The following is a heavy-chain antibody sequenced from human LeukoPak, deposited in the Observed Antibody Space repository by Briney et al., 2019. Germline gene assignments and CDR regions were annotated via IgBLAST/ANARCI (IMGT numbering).Heavy chain of an antibody. CDR2: IIPILGIA. CDR1: GGTFSSYA. J-gene: IGHJ3*02. D-gene: IGHD6-19*01. CDR3: AREWGSGWYQDAFDI. Sequence: VKVSCKASGGTFSSYAISWVRQAPGQGLEWMGRIIPILGIANYAQKFQGRVTITADKSTSTAYMELSSLRSEDTAVYYCAREWGSGWYQDAFDIGGKGKMVTVSS. V-gene: IGHV1-69*04.